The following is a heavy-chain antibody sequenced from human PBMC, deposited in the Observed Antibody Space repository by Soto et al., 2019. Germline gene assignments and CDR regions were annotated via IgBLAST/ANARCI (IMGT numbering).Heavy chain of an antibody. CDR2: IFSNDEK. J-gene: IGHJ4*02. V-gene: IGHV2-26*01. CDR3: ARIWVRYDSSGYTDY. CDR1: GFSLSNARMG. Sequence: QVTLKESGPVLVKPTETLTLTCTVSGFSLSNARMGVSWIRQPPGKALEWLAHIFSNDEKSYSTSLKSRLTISKDTSKSQVVLTMTNMDPVDTATYYCARIWVRYDSSGYTDYWGQGTLVTVSS. D-gene: IGHD3-22*01.